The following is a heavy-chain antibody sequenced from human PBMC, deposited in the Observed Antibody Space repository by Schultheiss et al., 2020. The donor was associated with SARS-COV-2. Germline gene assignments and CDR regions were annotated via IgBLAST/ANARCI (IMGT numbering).Heavy chain of an antibody. V-gene: IGHV3-11*01. J-gene: IGHJ4*02. Sequence: GGSLRLSCAASGFTFSDYYMSWIRQAPGKGLEWVSYISSSGSTIYYADSVKGRFTISRDNSKNTLYLQMNSLRAEDTAVYYCARDLRTVVTPYGYWGQGTLVTVSS. CDR2: ISSSGSTI. D-gene: IGHD4-23*01. CDR1: GFTFSDYY. CDR3: ARDLRTVVTPYGY.